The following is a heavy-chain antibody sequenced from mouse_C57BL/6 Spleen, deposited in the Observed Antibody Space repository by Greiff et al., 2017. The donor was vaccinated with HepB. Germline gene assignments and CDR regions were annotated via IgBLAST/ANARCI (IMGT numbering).Heavy chain of an antibody. Sequence: QVQLQQSGAELVKPGASVKFSCKASGYAFSSYWMNWVKQRPGKGLEWIGLIYPDDGSTNYNEKFKGKATLTADKSSSTAYMQLSSLTSEDSAVYYCARGHYDRYFDYWGQGTTLTVSS. CDR3: ARGHYDRYFDY. CDR2: IYPDDGST. V-gene: IGHV1-80*01. CDR1: GYAFSSYW. D-gene: IGHD1-1*01. J-gene: IGHJ2*01.